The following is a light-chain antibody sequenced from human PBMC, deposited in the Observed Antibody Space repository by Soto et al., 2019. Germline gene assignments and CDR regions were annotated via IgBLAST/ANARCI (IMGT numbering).Light chain of an antibody. J-gene: IGKJ1*01. V-gene: IGKV4-1*01. Sequence: DIVMTQSPDSLAVSLGERAPINCKSSQSVLYSSNNKNYLAWYQQKPGQPPKLLIYWASTRQSGVPDRFSGSGSGTYFTLTISSLQAEDVAVYYCQQYYSTPWTFGQGTKVEIK. CDR1: QSVLYSSNNKNY. CDR2: WAS. CDR3: QQYYSTPWT.